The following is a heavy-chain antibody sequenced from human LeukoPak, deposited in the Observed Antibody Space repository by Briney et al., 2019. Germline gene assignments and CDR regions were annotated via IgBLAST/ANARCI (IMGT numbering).Heavy chain of an antibody. D-gene: IGHD6-19*01. Sequence: SETLSLTCTVSGGSITSHYWSWIRQPPGKGLEWIGYVYYSGTTNYNPSLKSRVTISVDTSKNQFSLKLTSVTAADTAVYYCARDHLTRQWLGLDYWGQGTLVTVSS. J-gene: IGHJ4*02. CDR1: GGSITSHY. CDR3: ARDHLTRQWLGLDY. CDR2: VYYSGTT. V-gene: IGHV4-59*11.